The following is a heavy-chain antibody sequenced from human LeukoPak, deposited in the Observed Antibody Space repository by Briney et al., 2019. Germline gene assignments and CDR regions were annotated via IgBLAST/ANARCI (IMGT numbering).Heavy chain of an antibody. Sequence: PGGSLRLSCAASGFTFDDYAMHWVRQAPGKGLEWVSSISSSSSYIYYADSVKGRFTISRDNAKNSLYLQMNSLRAEDTAVYYCARGYGDPNYYYMDVWGKGTTVTVSS. V-gene: IGHV3-21*01. CDR1: GFTFDDYA. CDR2: ISSSSSYI. J-gene: IGHJ6*03. D-gene: IGHD4-17*01. CDR3: ARGYGDPNYYYMDV.